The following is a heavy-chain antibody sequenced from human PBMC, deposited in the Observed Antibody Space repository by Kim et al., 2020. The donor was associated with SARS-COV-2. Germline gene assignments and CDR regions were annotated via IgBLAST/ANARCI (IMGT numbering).Heavy chain of an antibody. Sequence: GASLRLSCAASGFTVSSNYMSWVRQAPGKGLEWVSVIYSGGSTYYADSVKGRFTISRDNSKNTLYLQMNSLRAEDTAVYYCAGAMVRGVIITGGMDVWGQGTTVTVSS. CDR3: AGAMVRGVIITGGMDV. J-gene: IGHJ6*02. D-gene: IGHD3-10*01. CDR2: IYSGGST. V-gene: IGHV3-53*01. CDR1: GFTVSSNY.